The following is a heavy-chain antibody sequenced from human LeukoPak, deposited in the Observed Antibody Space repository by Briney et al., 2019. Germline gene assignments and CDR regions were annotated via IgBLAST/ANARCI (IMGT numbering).Heavy chain of an antibody. J-gene: IGHJ5*02. CDR1: GLTFSSYW. CDR2: IKQDGSEK. V-gene: IGHV3-7*03. D-gene: IGHD2-2*01. CDR3: ARESRVVVDA. Sequence: GGSLRLSCAASGLTFSSYWMSWVRQAPGKGLEWVADIKQDGSEKYYVDSVKGGFTISRDNAKNSLYLQMNRLRAEDTAVYYCARESRVVVDAWGQGTLVTVSS.